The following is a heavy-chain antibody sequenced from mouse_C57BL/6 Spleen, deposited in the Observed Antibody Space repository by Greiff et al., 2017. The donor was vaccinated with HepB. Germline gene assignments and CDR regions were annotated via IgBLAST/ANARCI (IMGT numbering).Heavy chain of an antibody. V-gene: IGHV1-55*01. CDR3: ARGGIGDGYPAY. CDR1: GYTFTSYW. Sequence: QVQLQQPGAELVKPGASVKMSCKASGYTFTSYWITWVKQRPGQGLEWIGDIYPGSGSTNYNEKFKSKATLTVDTSSSTAYLQLSSLTSEDSSVYYCARGGIGDGYPAYWGQGTLVTVSA. CDR2: IYPGSGST. D-gene: IGHD2-3*01. J-gene: IGHJ3*01.